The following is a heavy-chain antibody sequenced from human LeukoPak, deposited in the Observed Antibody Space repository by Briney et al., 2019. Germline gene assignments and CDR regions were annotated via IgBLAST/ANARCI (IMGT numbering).Heavy chain of an antibody. CDR2: ISGSGGST. D-gene: IGHD3-22*01. CDR3: AKVPYYYDSSGYYGMDV. J-gene: IGHJ6*02. CDR1: GFTFSSYA. Sequence: GGSLRLSCAASGFTFSSYAMSWVRQAPGEGLEWFSAISGSGGSTYYADSVEGRFTISRDNSKNTLYLQMNSLRAEDTAVYYCAKVPYYYDSSGYYGMDVWGQGTTVTVSS. V-gene: IGHV3-23*01.